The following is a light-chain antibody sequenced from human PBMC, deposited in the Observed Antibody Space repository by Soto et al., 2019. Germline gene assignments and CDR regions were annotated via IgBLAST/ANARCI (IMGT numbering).Light chain of an antibody. V-gene: IGKV3-20*01. CDR1: QSVGSN. CDR3: QQYGSSPT. Sequence: EFVMTQSPATLSVSPRERATLSCRASQSVGSNLAWYQQKPGQAPRLLIYGASSRATGIPDRFSGSGSGTDFTLTISRLEPEDFAVYYCQQYGSSPTFGQGTKVDIK. CDR2: GAS. J-gene: IGKJ1*01.